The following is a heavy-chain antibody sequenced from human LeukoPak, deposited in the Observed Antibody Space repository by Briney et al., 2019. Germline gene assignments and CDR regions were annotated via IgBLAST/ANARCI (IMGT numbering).Heavy chain of an antibody. J-gene: IGHJ4*02. Sequence: PGGSLRLSCAASGFTFSRYWMSWVRQAPGKGLEWVANIKADGSEKHYVGSVKGRFTISRDNAKNSLYLRMNSLRAEDTAVYYCAREEGIDGSGYYYVLGYWGQGTLVTVSS. CDR2: IKADGSEK. D-gene: IGHD3-22*01. V-gene: IGHV3-7*01. CDR1: GFTFSRYW. CDR3: AREEGIDGSGYYYVLGY.